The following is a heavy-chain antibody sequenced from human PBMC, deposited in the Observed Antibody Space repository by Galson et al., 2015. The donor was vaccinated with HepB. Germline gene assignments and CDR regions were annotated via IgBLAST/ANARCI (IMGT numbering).Heavy chain of an antibody. CDR2: IISDGRSM. D-gene: IGHD1-26*01. CDR1: GFTFSSFW. CDR3: ARVVGRASTGWHFDL. V-gene: IGHV3-74*01. Sequence: SLRLSCAASGFTFSSFWMVWVRQPPGKGLVWVSRIISDGRSMIYADTVKGRFTVSRDNAKNTLYLQMNTLRAEDTAVYYCARVVGRASTGWHFDLWGPGALVTVSA. J-gene: IGHJ2*01.